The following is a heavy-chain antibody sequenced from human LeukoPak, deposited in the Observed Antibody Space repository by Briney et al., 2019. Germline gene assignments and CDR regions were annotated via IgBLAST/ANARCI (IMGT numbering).Heavy chain of an antibody. CDR2: ISHDGSNK. D-gene: IGHD6-13*01. V-gene: IGHV3-30-3*01. CDR3: ARDRIRIAAAGTGYFQH. J-gene: IGHJ1*01. Sequence: GGSLRLSCAASGFTFSSYAMHWVRRAPGKGLEWVAVISHDGSNKYYADSVKGRFTISRDNSKNTLYLQMNSLRAEDTAVYYCARDRIRIAAAGTGYFQHWGQGTLVTVSS. CDR1: GFTFSSYA.